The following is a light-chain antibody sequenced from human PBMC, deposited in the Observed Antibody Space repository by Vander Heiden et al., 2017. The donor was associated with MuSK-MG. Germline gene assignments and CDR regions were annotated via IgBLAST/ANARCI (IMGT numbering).Light chain of an antibody. CDR1: QSVSSSY. CDR3: QQYGSSGRT. CDR2: GAS. J-gene: IGKJ2*01. Sequence: EFVLTPPPGTLSLSPGERATLSCRASQSVSSSYLAWYQQKPGQAPRLLIYGASSRATGIPDRFSGSGSGTDFTLTISRLEPEDFAVYYCQQYGSSGRTFGEGTKLEIK. V-gene: IGKV3-20*01.